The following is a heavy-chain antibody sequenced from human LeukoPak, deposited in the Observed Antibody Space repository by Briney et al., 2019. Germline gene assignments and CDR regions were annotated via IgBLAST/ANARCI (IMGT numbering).Heavy chain of an antibody. CDR1: GFTFSSYA. CDR3: AKDDDFWSGYYTPNYYYYYGMDV. CDR2: ISGSGGST. V-gene: IGHV3-23*01. J-gene: IGHJ6*02. D-gene: IGHD3-3*01. Sequence: GGSLRLSCAASGFTFSSYAMSWVRQAPGKGLEWVSAISGSGGSTYYADSVKGRFTISRDNSKNTLYLQMNSLRAEDTAVYYCAKDDDFWSGYYTPNYYYYYGMDVWGQGTTVTVSS.